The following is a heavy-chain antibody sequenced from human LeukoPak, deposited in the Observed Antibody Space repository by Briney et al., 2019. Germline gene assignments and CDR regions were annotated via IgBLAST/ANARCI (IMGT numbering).Heavy chain of an antibody. V-gene: IGHV4-61*02. CDR3: ARLTKNDSGTYRFGKKKRGYMDV. CDR1: GGSISSGSYY. D-gene: IGHD3-10*01. J-gene: IGHJ6*03. CDR2: IYTSGST. Sequence: PSETLSLTCIVSGGSISSGSYYWSWIRQPAGKGLEWIGRIYTSGSTNYNPSLKSRVTISVDTSKNQFSLRLSSVTAADTAVYYCARLTKNDSGTYRFGKKKRGYMDVWGKGTTVTISS.